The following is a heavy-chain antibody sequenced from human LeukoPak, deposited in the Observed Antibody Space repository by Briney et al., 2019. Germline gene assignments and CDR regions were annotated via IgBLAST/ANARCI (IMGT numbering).Heavy chain of an antibody. J-gene: IGHJ4*02. D-gene: IGHD1-26*01. CDR1: GFTLSSYG. V-gene: IGHV3-23*01. Sequence: PGGSLRLSCAASGFTLSSYGMSWVRQAPGKGLEWASGISNSGGSTYYADSVKGRFTISRDNSKNTLYLQMNSLRAEDTALYYCAKDRNSGNYYQTGDFHYWGQGTLVTVSS. CDR3: AKDRNSGNYYQTGDFHY. CDR2: ISNSGGST.